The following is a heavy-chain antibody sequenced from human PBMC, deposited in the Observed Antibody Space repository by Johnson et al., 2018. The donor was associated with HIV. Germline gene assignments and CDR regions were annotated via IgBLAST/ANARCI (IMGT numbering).Heavy chain of an antibody. CDR2: ISSDESNK. J-gene: IGHJ3*01. CDR1: GFTFSSYD. CDR3: AREGVSGSYYDAFDL. Sequence: QMLLVESGGGLVQPGGSLRLSCAASGFTFSSYDMHWVRQAPGKGLEWVAVISSDESNKYYADSVKGRFTISRDNSKNTLFLQMDSLRADDTAVYYCAREGVSGSYYDAFDLWGQGTMVTVSS. D-gene: IGHD1-26*01. V-gene: IGHV3-30*03.